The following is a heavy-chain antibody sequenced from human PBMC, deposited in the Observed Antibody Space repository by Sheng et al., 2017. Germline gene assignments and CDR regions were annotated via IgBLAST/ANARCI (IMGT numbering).Heavy chain of an antibody. V-gene: IGHV3-30*04. CDR2: ISYDGSNK. CDR1: GFTFSSYA. Sequence: QVQLVESGGGVVQPGRSLRLSCAASGFTFSSYAMHWVRQAPGKGLEWVAVISYDGSNKYYADSVKGRFTISRDNSKNTLYLQMNSLRAEDTAVYYCASGSRGYFDYWGQGTLVTVSS. J-gene: IGHJ4*02. D-gene: IGHD3-10*01. CDR3: ASGSRGYFDY.